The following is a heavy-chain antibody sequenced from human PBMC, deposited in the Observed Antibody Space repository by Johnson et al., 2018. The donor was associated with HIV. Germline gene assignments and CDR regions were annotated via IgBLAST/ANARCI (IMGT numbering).Heavy chain of an antibody. Sequence: VQLVESGGGVVQPGGSLRLSCAASGFTFNTYGIHWVRQAPGKGLEWVAFIRYDGSNKYYADSVKGRFTISRDNAKNSLYLQMNSLRAEDTALYYCAGYSSSWYDAFDIWGQGTMVTVSS. J-gene: IGHJ3*02. CDR1: GFTFNTYG. CDR3: AGYSSSWYDAFDI. V-gene: IGHV3-30*02. CDR2: IRYDGSNK. D-gene: IGHD6-13*01.